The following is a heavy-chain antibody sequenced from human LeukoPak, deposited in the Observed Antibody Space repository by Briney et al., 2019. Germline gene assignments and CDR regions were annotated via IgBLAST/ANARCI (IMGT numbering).Heavy chain of an antibody. V-gene: IGHV1-3*01. D-gene: IGHD2-15*01. CDR3: ARGGYCSGGSCYYPGPPDY. J-gene: IGHJ4*02. Sequence: GASVKVSCKASGYTLTSYAMHWVRQAPGQRLEWMGWINAGNGNTNYSQKFQGRVTITRDTSANTAYMELSSLRSEDTAVYYCARGGYCSGGSCYYPGPPDYWGQGTLVTVSS. CDR2: INAGNGNT. CDR1: GYTLTSYA.